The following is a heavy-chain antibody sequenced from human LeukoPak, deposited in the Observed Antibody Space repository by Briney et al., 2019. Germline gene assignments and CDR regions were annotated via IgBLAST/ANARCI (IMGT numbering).Heavy chain of an antibody. D-gene: IGHD5-18*01. CDR2: INQDGSQK. CDR3: GKYSYSHGYFDS. V-gene: IGHV3-7*01. J-gene: IGHJ4*02. CDR1: GFTFNKYW. Sequence: GGSLRLSCADSGFTFNKYWMSWVRQAPGKGLEWVANINQDGSQKFYVGSVKGRFTISRDNSKNSVYLQVNSLSAEDTAVYYCGKYSYSHGYFDSWGQGTLVTVSS.